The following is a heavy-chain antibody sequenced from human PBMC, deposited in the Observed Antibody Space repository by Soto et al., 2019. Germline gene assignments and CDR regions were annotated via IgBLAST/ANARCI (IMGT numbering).Heavy chain of an antibody. CDR1: GGTFSSYA. CDR3: ASGYCSGGSCYLSWYYFDY. J-gene: IGHJ4*02. Sequence: GASVKVSCKASGGTFSSYAISWVRQAPGQGLEWMGGITPIFGTANYAQKFQGRVTITADESTSTAYMELSSLRSEDTAVYYCASGYCSGGSCYLSWYYFDYWGQGTLVTVSS. D-gene: IGHD2-15*01. CDR2: ITPIFGTA. V-gene: IGHV1-69*13.